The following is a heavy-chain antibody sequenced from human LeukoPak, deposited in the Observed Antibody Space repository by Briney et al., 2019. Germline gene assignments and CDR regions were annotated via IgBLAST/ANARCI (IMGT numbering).Heavy chain of an antibody. CDR2: IYSGGST. CDR3: ARGHDYDSSVAY. J-gene: IGHJ4*02. CDR1: GFTVSSNH. V-gene: IGHV3-66*01. Sequence: GGSLRLSCAASGFTVSSNHMGWVRQAPGKGLDWVSVIYSGGSTYYADSVKGRFTISRDNSKNTLYLQMNSLRAEDTAVYYCARGHDYDSSVAYWGQGTLVTVSS. D-gene: IGHD3-22*01.